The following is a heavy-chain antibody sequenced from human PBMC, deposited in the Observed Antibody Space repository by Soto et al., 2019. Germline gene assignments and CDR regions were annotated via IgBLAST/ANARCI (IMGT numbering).Heavy chain of an antibody. CDR1: GFTFSSYA. Sequence: GGSLRLSCAASGFTFSSYAMSWVRQAPGKGLEWVSAISGSGGSTYYADSVKGRFTISRDNSTKTLFLQMNSLRAEDTALYYCAKDSVQWLDVNFDYWGQGTLVTVSS. CDR2: ISGSGGST. D-gene: IGHD6-19*01. V-gene: IGHV3-23*01. CDR3: AKDSVQWLDVNFDY. J-gene: IGHJ4*02.